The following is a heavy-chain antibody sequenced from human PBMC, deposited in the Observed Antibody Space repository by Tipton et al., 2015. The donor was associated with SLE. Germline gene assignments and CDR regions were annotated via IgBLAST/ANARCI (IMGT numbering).Heavy chain of an antibody. V-gene: IGHV3-49*04. CDR2: IRSKAYGGTT. J-gene: IGHJ4*02. CDR1: GFTFSSYG. CDR3: TRQALGGFFDY. Sequence: SGFTFSSYGMHWVRQAPGKGLEWVGFIRSKAYGGTTEYAASVKGRFTISRDDSKSIAYLQMNSLKTEDTAVYYCTRQALGGFFDYWGQGTLVTVSS.